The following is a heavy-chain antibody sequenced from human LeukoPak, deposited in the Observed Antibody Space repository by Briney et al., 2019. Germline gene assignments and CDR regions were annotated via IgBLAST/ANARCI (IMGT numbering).Heavy chain of an antibody. J-gene: IGHJ4*02. CDR3: ARDVGYYYDSSGYYIVY. V-gene: IGHV1-2*02. CDR1: GYTFTGYY. D-gene: IGHD3-22*01. CDR2: INPNSGGT. Sequence: ASVKVSCKASGYTFTGYYMHWVRQAPGQGLEWMGWINPNSGGTNYAQKFQGRVTMTRDTSISTAYMELSRLRSDDTAVYYCARDVGYYYDSSGYYIVYWGQGTLVTVSS.